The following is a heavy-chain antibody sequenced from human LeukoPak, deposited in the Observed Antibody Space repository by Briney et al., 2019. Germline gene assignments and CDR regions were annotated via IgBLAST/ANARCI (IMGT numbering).Heavy chain of an antibody. J-gene: IGHJ4*02. D-gene: IGHD3-10*01. CDR1: GFTFSRYG. Sequence: GGSLRLSCAASGFTFSRYGFNWVRQAPGKGLEWISSISSNSSTIKYADSVKGRFTISRDNAKNSLYLQMNSLRAEDTAVYYCTRDQRVPGILAYWGQGTLVTVSS. V-gene: IGHV3-48*04. CDR3: TRDQRVPGILAY. CDR2: ISSNSSTI.